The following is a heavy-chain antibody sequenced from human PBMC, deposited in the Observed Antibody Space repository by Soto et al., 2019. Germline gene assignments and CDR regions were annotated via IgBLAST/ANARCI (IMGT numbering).Heavy chain of an antibody. V-gene: IGHV4-38-2*01. J-gene: IGHJ4*02. D-gene: IGHD3-10*01. CDR2: IYSGST. CDR1: GYSITSDYY. Sequence: LSLTCAVSGYSITSDYYWGWIRQPPGKGLGWIGSIYSGSTYYNPSLKSRVTISVDTSKNQFSLRLTSVTAADTAMYYCAKKGYYPSGKINLFDSWGQGTLVTVSS. CDR3: AKKGYYPSGKINLFDS.